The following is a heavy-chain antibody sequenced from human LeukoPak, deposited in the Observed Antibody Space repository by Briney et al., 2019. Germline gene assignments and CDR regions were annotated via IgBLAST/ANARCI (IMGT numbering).Heavy chain of an antibody. CDR3: ARYYYGSGSYWDYFDY. CDR1: GGSISSSSYY. J-gene: IGHJ4*02. D-gene: IGHD3-10*01. V-gene: IGHV4-39*07. Sequence: SENLSLTCTVSGGSISSSSYYWGWIRQPPGKGLEWIGSIYYSGSTYYNPSLKSRVTISVDTSKNQFSLKLSSVTAADTAVYYCARYYYGSGSYWDYFDYWGQGTLVTVSS. CDR2: IYYSGST.